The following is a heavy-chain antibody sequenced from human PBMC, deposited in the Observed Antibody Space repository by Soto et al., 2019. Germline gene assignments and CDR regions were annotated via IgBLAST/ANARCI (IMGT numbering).Heavy chain of an antibody. Sequence: QVQLQESGPGLVKPSQTLSLTCTVSGGSVSSSDYYWTWIRQPPGKSLGWIGYIYYSGSTYYNPSLKSRVTISVDTSKNQFSLMLHSVTAADTAVYYCARDSLSYRDYRSFDSWGQGTLVTVSS. J-gene: IGHJ4*02. CDR3: ARDSLSYRDYRSFDS. V-gene: IGHV4-30-4*01. D-gene: IGHD4-17*01. CDR1: GGSVSSSDYY. CDR2: IYYSGST.